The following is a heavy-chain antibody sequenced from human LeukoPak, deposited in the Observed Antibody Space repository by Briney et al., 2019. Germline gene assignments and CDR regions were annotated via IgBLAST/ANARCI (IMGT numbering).Heavy chain of an antibody. D-gene: IGHD3-22*01. CDR1: GYTFTGYY. V-gene: IGHV1-2*02. CDR2: INPNSGGT. J-gene: IGHJ3*02. CDR3: AREGYYYDSSDQSEGAFDI. Sequence: ASVKVSCKASGYTFTGYYMHWVRQAPGQGLEWMGWINPNSGGTNYAQKFQGRVTMTRDTSISTAYMELSRLRSDDTAVYYCAREGYYYDSSDQSEGAFDIWGQGTMVTVSS.